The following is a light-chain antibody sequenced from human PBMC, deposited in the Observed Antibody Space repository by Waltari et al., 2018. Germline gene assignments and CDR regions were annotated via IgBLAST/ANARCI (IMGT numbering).Light chain of an antibody. CDR2: DAS. V-gene: IGKV3-20*01. J-gene: IGKJ1*01. CDR1: QGFTRY. CDR3: QHYVSLPVT. Sequence: IVLLHSPGPLSLSPGERATPSCRASQGFTRYLAWYQHRPGQAPRLLSYDASTRAAGVADRFIGSGSGTDFSLTISRLEPEDFAVYYCQHYVSLPVTFGQGTRVEIK.